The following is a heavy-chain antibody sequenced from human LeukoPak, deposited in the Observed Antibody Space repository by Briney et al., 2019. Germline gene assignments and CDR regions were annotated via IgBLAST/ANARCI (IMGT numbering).Heavy chain of an antibody. CDR3: AREAYYYDSSAFDY. V-gene: IGHV4-34*01. CDR1: GGSFSGYY. D-gene: IGHD3-22*01. Sequence: KPSETLSLTCAVYGGSFSGYYWSWIRQPPGKGLEWIGEINHSGSTNYNPSLKSRVTISVDTSKNQFSLKLSSVTAADTAVYYCAREAYYYDSSAFDYWGQGTLVTVSS. J-gene: IGHJ4*02. CDR2: INHSGST.